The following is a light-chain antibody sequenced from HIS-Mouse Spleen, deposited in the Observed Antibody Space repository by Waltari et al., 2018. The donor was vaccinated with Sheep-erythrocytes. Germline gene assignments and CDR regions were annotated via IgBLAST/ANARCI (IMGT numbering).Light chain of an antibody. V-gene: IGLV2-11*01. J-gene: IGLJ1*01. Sequence: QSALTQPRSVSGSPGQSVTISCTGTSSDVGGYNYVSWYQQHPGKAPKLMIYDVSKRPSGVPVRFSVSKSGNTASLTISGLQAEDEADYYCCSYAGSYTFVFGTGTKVTVL. CDR2: DVS. CDR1: SSDVGGYNY. CDR3: CSYAGSYTFV.